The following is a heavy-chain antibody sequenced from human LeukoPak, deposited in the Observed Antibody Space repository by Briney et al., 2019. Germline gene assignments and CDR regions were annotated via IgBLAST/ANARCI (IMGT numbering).Heavy chain of an antibody. Sequence: GGSLRLSRASSVFTFSRYAMSWVRQPPAKGVEWVSGISVSGDSTYYADSLKGGFTISRDNAKNTLYVEMNSLRAEGTAIYYCAKYELKQQLVRGFVYWGEGALLTVS. CDR1: VFTFSRYA. CDR2: ISVSGDST. J-gene: IGHJ4*02. D-gene: IGHD6-13*01. V-gene: IGHV3-23*01. CDR3: AKYELKQQLVRGFVY.